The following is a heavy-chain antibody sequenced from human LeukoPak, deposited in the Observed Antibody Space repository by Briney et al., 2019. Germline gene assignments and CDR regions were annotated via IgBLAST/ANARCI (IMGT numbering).Heavy chain of an antibody. Sequence: SETLSVTCAVDGGSFSGYYWSWIRQPPGKGREWTGEINHSGSTIYDPSLKSRVTISVDTSKNQFSPKLSSVTAADTAVYYCARGLRQPRHYYYYMDVWGKGTTVTVSS. CDR2: INHSGST. D-gene: IGHD1-1*01. CDR1: GGSFSGYY. CDR3: ARGLRQPRHYYYYMDV. V-gene: IGHV4-34*01. J-gene: IGHJ6*03.